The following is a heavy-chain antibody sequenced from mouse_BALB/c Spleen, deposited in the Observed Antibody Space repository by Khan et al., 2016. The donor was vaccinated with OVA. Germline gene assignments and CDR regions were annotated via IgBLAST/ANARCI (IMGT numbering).Heavy chain of an antibody. CDR2: INPSTGYT. CDR3: ERYYYGSSPDY. V-gene: IGHV1-7*01. D-gene: IGHD1-1*01. J-gene: IGHJ2*01. Sequence: VQLQESGAELAKPGASVKMSCKASGYTFTSYWMHWVKQRPGQGLEWIGYINPSTGYTEYNQKFKDKATLTADKSSSTAYMQLSSLTSEDSAVYYCERYYYGSSPDYWGQGTTLTVSS. CDR1: GYTFTSYW.